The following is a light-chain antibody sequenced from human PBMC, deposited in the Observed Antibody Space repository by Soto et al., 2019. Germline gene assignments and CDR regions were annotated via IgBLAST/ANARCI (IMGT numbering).Light chain of an antibody. CDR1: QSVRTW. J-gene: IGKJ2*01. CDR3: QQYNSYPYT. Sequence: DIQMTQSPSTVSASVGDGVTITCRASQSVRTWLAWYQQKPGKAPKLLIYDASTVESGVSSGFSGSGSGTEFTLIISSLQPDDFATYYCQQYNSYPYTFGQGTKLEIK. V-gene: IGKV1-5*01. CDR2: DAS.